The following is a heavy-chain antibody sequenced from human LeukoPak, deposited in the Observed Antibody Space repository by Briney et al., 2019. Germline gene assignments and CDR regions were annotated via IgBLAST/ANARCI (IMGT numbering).Heavy chain of an antibody. D-gene: IGHD6-19*01. CDR2: ISGSGTNT. V-gene: IGHV3-23*01. CDR3: AKAGVAGTSRYFDC. Sequence: GSLSLSCAASGFPFSSYAMSWVRQSPGKGLEWVSTISGSGTNTYYADSVKGRFTISRDNSKNTLYLQMNSLRAEDTAVYFCAKAGVAGTSRYFDCWGQGTLVTVSS. CDR1: GFPFSSYA. J-gene: IGHJ4*02.